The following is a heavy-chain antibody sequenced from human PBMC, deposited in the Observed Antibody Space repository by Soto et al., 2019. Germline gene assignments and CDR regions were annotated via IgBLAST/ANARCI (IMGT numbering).Heavy chain of an antibody. CDR1: GYSVTSYW. CDR2: IYPGDSDT. CDR3: SGGGVRGGNARRRDYYGLDV. Sequence: GEALKISCKGSGYSVTSYWIGRVRQMPGKGLEWMGIIYPGDSDTRYSPSFQGQVTTSADKSISTAYLQWSSLKASDTAMYYCSGGGVRGGNARRRDYYGLDVWGQGTTVTVSS. J-gene: IGHJ6*02. V-gene: IGHV5-51*01. D-gene: IGHD3-10*01.